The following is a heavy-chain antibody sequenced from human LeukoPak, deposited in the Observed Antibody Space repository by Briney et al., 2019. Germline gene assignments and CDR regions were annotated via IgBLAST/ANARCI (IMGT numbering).Heavy chain of an antibody. Sequence: GGSLRLSCAASGFTVSSNYMSWVRQAPGKELEWVSTIYSGGSTYYADSVKGRFTISRDTSKNTLYLQMNRLRGEDTAVYYCARNGYTSGWYRNWGQGTLVTVSS. CDR2: IYSGGST. CDR1: GFTVSSNY. D-gene: IGHD6-19*01. J-gene: IGHJ4*02. V-gene: IGHV3-53*01. CDR3: ARNGYTSGWYRN.